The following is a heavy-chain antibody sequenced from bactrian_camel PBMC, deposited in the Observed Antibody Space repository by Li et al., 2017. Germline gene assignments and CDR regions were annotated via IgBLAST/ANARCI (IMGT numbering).Heavy chain of an antibody. CDR2: VDTDGSIS. J-gene: IGHJ6*01. D-gene: IGHD7*01. Sequence: HVQLVESGGGSVQAGGSLRLSCAASGYTYSSYCMAWFRQVPGKEREGVAAVDTDGSISYADFVKGRFTISKDNAKSTHYLQMNDLEPEDTAMYFCAADSRGDGNWLLMTQSFDSWGQGTQVTVS. CDR1: GYTYSSYC. CDR3: AADSRGDGNWLLMTQSFDS. V-gene: IGHV3S1*01.